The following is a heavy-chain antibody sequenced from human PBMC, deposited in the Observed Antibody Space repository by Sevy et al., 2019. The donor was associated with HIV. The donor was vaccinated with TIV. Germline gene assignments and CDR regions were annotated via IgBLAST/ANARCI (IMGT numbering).Heavy chain of an antibody. Sequence: GGSLRLSCAASGFTFSNAWMNWVRQAPGKGLEWVGRIKSKTDGGTTDNGKPVKGRFPIWRDDSKNTLFLEMTSLKTEDKAVYYCEGGGGYFVWGHGTLVTVSS. CDR3: EGGGGYFV. J-gene: IGHJ4*01. CDR2: IKSKTDGGTT. V-gene: IGHV3-15*07. D-gene: IGHD3-22*01. CDR1: GFTFSNAW.